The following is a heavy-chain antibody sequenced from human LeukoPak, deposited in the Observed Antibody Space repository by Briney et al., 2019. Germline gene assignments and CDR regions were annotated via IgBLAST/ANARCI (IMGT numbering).Heavy chain of an antibody. V-gene: IGHV4-38-2*02. CDR3: ARLRRVVRGVIIGSLDY. CDR1: GYSISSGYY. D-gene: IGHD3-10*01. CDR2: IYHSGST. J-gene: IGHJ4*02. Sequence: SETLSLTCTVSGYSISSGYYWGWIRQPPGQGLEWIGSIYHSGSTYYNPSLKSRVTISVDTSKNQFSLKLSSVTAADTAVYYCARLRRVVRGVIIGSLDYWGQGTLVTVSS.